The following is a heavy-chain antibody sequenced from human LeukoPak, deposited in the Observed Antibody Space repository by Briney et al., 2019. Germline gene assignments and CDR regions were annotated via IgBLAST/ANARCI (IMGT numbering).Heavy chain of an antibody. J-gene: IGHJ3*01. CDR2: ISTSGST. CDR1: GGSISGGTSY. CDR3: ARVLGARTPDAFAV. Sequence: SETLSLTCTVSGGSISGGTSYWSWIRQPAGKGLEWIGRISTSGSTYYNPSLKSRVTISVDTSKNQFSLKLTSVTAADTAVYYCARVLGARTPDAFAVWGQGTMVTVSS. D-gene: IGHD1-26*01. V-gene: IGHV4-61*02.